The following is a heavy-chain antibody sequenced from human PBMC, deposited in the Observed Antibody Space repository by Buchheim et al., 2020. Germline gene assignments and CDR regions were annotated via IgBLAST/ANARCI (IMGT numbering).Heavy chain of an antibody. CDR2: ISYDGSNK. V-gene: IGHV3-30*01. Sequence: QVQLVESGGGVVQPGRSLRLSCAASGFTFSSYAMHWVRQAPGKGLEWVAVISYDGSNKYYADSVKGRFTISRDHSKNTLYLQMNSLRAEDTAVYYCAREYYDILTGYYIFDYWGQGTL. CDR3: AREYYDILTGYYIFDY. D-gene: IGHD3-9*01. J-gene: IGHJ4*02. CDR1: GFTFSSYA.